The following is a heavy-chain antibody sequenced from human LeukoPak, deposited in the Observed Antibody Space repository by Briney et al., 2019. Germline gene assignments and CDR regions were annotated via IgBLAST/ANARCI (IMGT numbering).Heavy chain of an antibody. J-gene: IGHJ4*02. CDR3: ARRTYSNYFFDY. Sequence: GGSLRLSCATSGFTFSDYHMSWIRQAPGKGLEWVSDISESGDTKFYTDSVKGRFTISRDNSKKSMYLQMNSLRAEDTAVYYCARRTYSNYFFDYWGQGTLVTVSS. CDR2: ISESGDTK. D-gene: IGHD4-11*01. V-gene: IGHV3-11*01. CDR1: GFTFSDYH.